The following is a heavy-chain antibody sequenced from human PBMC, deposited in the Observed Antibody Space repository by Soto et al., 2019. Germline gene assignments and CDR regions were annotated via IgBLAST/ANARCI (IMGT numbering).Heavy chain of an antibody. CDR2: INHSGST. D-gene: IGHD2-15*01. Sequence: SETLSLTCAVYGWSFSGYYWSWIRQPPGKGLEWIGEINHSGSTNYNPSLKSRVTISVDTSKNQFSLKLSSVTAADTAVYYCARANGGVAATPTYFQHWGQGALVTVSS. CDR3: ARANGGVAATPTYFQH. CDR1: GWSFSGYY. V-gene: IGHV4-34*01. J-gene: IGHJ1*01.